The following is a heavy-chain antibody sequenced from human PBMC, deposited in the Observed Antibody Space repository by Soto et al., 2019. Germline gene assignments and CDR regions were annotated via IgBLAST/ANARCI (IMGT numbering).Heavy chain of an antibody. CDR2: FDPEDGET. Sequence: ASVNVSCKVSGYTLTELYMHWVRQAPGKGLEWMGGFDPEDGETIYAQKFQGRVTMTEDTSTDTAYMELSSLRSEDTAVYYCANLGYYYEIPPGWGQGTLVTSPQ. CDR1: GYTLTELY. J-gene: IGHJ4*02. D-gene: IGHD3-22*01. CDR3: ANLGYYYEIPPG. V-gene: IGHV1-24*01.